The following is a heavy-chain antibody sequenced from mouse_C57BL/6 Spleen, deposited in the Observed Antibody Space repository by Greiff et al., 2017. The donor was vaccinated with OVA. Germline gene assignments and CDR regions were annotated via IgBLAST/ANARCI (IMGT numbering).Heavy chain of an antibody. Sequence: QVQLQQPGAELVKPGASVKLSCKASGYTFTSYWMHWVKQRPGRGLEWIGRIDPNSGGTTYNEKFKSKATLTVDKPSSTAYMQLSSLTSEDSAVYYCARRIYYYGSSPHYYAMDYWGQGTSVTVSS. CDR3: ARRIYYYGSSPHYYAMDY. D-gene: IGHD1-1*01. J-gene: IGHJ4*01. CDR2: IDPNSGGT. V-gene: IGHV1-72*01. CDR1: GYTFTSYW.